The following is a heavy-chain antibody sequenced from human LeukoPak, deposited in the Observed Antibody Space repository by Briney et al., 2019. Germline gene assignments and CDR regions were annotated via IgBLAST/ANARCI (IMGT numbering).Heavy chain of an antibody. J-gene: IGHJ4*02. CDR3: ARVGIAVADYYLDY. Sequence: SETLSLTCTVSGGSISSYYWSWIRQPPGKGLEWIGYIYYSGSTNYNPSLKSRVTISVDTSKNQFSLKLSSVTAADTAVYYCARVGIAVADYYLDYWGQGTLVTVSS. D-gene: IGHD6-19*01. CDR2: IYYSGST. CDR1: GGSISSYY. V-gene: IGHV4-59*01.